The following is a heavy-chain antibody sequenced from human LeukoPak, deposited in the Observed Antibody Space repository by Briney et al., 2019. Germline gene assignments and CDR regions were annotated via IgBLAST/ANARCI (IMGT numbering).Heavy chain of an antibody. CDR2: ITGSSSYT. D-gene: IGHD7-27*01. CDR3: ARDAPSFSAGDDAFDI. Sequence: GGSLRLSCVASGFTFSSFRMNWVRQAPGRGLEWLSSITGSSSYTYYEDSVKGRFTISRDNVENSLYLQMNSLRVEDTAVYFCARDAPSFSAGDDAFDIWGQGTLVTVSS. CDR1: GFTFSSFR. J-gene: IGHJ3*02. V-gene: IGHV3-21*06.